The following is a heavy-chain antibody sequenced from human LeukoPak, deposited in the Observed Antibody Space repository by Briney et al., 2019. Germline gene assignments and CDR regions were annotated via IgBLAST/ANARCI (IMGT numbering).Heavy chain of an antibody. CDR2: ISAYNGNT. Sequence: GASVKVSCKASGYTFTSYRISWVRQAPGQGLEWMGWISAYNGNTNYAQKLQGRVTMTTDTSTSTAYMELRSLRSDDTAVYYCAREGPPYCISTSCYGGWFDPWGQGTLVTVSS. J-gene: IGHJ5*02. V-gene: IGHV1-18*04. D-gene: IGHD2-2*01. CDR1: GYTFTSYR. CDR3: AREGPPYCISTSCYGGWFDP.